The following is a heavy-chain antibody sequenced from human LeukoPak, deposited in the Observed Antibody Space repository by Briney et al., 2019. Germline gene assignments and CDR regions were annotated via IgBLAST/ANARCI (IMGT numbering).Heavy chain of an antibody. D-gene: IGHD3-3*01. J-gene: IGHJ6*04. Sequence: SETLSLTCAVYGGSFSGYYWSWIRQPPGKGLEWIGEINHSGSTNYNPSLKSRVTISVDTSKNQFSLKLSSVTAADTAVYYCARGTIFGVVMSPTGMDVWGKGTTVTVSS. CDR2: INHSGST. CDR1: GGSFSGYY. CDR3: ARGTIFGVVMSPTGMDV. V-gene: IGHV4-34*01.